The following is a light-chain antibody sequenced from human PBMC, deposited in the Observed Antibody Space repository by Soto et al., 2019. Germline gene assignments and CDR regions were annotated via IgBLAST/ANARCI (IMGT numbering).Light chain of an antibody. J-gene: IGKJ4*01. Sequence: DIQMTQSPSVVSASVGDRVTITCRASQGISSYVAWFQQKPGKVPKSLIYAASKLQSGVPSRFSGSGSGTEFPLTISSLQPEDFATYYCLQHNSYPVSFGGGTKVEIK. CDR2: AAS. V-gene: IGKV1-17*03. CDR3: LQHNSYPVS. CDR1: QGISSY.